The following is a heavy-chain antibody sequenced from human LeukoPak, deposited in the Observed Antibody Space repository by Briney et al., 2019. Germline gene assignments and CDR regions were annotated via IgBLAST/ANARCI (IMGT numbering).Heavy chain of an antibody. D-gene: IGHD6-19*01. J-gene: IGHJ4*02. V-gene: IGHV3-23*01. CDR1: GFTFSSYA. CDR3: AKSRYTRGWFNY. CDR2: ICASGGST. Sequence: QPVGSLRLSCAASGFTFSSYAMNWARQAPGKGLEWVSIICASGGSTYYADSVKSRFTISRDNSKNTLYLQMNSLRAEDTAVYYCAKSRYTRGWFNYWGQGTLVTVSS.